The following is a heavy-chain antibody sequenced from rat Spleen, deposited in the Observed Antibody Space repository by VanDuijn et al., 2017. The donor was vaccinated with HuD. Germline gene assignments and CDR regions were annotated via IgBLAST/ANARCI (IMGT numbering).Heavy chain of an antibody. D-gene: IGHD4-3*01. V-gene: IGHV2-13*01. CDR2: IWGDGST. J-gene: IGHJ4*01. Sequence: QVQLKESGPGLVQPSQTLSLTCTVSGFSLISYGVSWVRQPPGKGLEWMGGIWGDGSTKYNSALKSRLSISRDTSKSQVFLKMNSLQTEDTAIYFCTSPSGYGYVMDAWGQGASVTVSS. CDR3: TSPSGYGYVMDA. CDR1: GFSLISYG.